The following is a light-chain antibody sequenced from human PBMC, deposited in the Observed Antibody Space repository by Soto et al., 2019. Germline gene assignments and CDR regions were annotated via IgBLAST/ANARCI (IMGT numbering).Light chain of an antibody. J-gene: IGLJ1*01. Sequence: QSVLTQPASVYSSHGQSITISYNGTSSDVGGYNYVSWYQQHPGKAPKLMIYDVSNRPSGVSNRFSGSKSGNTASLTISGLQAEDEADYYCSSYTSSSLYVFGPGTKVTVL. V-gene: IGLV2-14*01. CDR2: DVS. CDR3: SSYTSSSLYV. CDR1: SSDVGGYNY.